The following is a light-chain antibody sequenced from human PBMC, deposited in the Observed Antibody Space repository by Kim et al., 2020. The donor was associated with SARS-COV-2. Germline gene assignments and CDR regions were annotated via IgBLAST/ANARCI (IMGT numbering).Light chain of an antibody. Sequence: ELTQPPSASGTPGQRVTISCSGSSSNIGSNYVYWYQQLPGTTPKLLIYRNNQRPSGVPDRFSGSKSGTSASLAISGLRSEDEADYYCAAWDDSLSGYVFGTGTKVTVL. V-gene: IGLV1-47*01. CDR2: RNN. J-gene: IGLJ1*01. CDR1: SSNIGSNY. CDR3: AAWDDSLSGYV.